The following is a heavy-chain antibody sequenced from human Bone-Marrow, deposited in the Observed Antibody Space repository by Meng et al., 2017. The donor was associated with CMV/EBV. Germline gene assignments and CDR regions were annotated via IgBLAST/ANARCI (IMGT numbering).Heavy chain of an antibody. V-gene: IGHV4-34*01. J-gene: IGHJ4*02. CDR1: GSFSGYY. CDR2: INHSGST. Sequence: GSFSGYYWSWIRQPPRKGLEWIGEINHSGSTNYNPSLKSRVTISVDTSKNQFSLKLSSVTAADTAVYYCARGKSNFWSGYRNYFDYWGQGTLVTVSS. CDR3: ARGKSNFWSGYRNYFDY. D-gene: IGHD3-3*01.